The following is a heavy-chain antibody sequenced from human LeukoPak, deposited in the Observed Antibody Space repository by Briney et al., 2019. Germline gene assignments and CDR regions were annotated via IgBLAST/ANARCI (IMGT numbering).Heavy chain of an antibody. V-gene: IGHV3-21*01. D-gene: IGHD6-6*01. CDR1: GFTFSSYS. J-gene: IGHJ3*02. CDR2: ISSSSSYI. CDR3: ARVSSSRAFDI. Sequence: GGSLRLSCAASGFTFSSYSMNWVRQAPGKGLEWVSSISSSSSYIYYADSVKGRFTISRDNAKNSLYLQMNSLRAEDTAVYYCARVSSSRAFDIWGQGTMVTVSS.